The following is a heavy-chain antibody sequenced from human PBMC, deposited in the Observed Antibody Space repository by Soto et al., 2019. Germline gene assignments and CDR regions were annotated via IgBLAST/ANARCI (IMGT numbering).Heavy chain of an antibody. CDR2: ISSDGRPT. CDR3: VKDRSVDH. Sequence: PGGSLRLSCSASGFTFSSLAMHWVRQAPGKGLEYVSSISSDGRPTYYADSVKGRFTISRDNSKNMLYLQMSSLRTEDSAVYYCVKDRSVDHWGQGTLVTVSS. V-gene: IGHV3-64D*06. J-gene: IGHJ4*02. CDR1: GFTFSSLA.